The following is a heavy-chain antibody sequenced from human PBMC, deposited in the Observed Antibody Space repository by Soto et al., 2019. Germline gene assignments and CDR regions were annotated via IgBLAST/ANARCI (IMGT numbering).Heavy chain of an antibody. Sequence: VQLLESGGGLVQPGGSLRLSCAASGFTFSSYAMSWVRQAPGKGLEWVSAISGSGGSTYYADSVKGRFTISRDNSKNTLYLQMNSLRAEDTAVYYCAKDPLLWFGELFDRPANWFDPWGQGTLVTVSS. CDR1: GFTFSSYA. CDR2: ISGSGGST. J-gene: IGHJ5*02. CDR3: AKDPLLWFGELFDRPANWFDP. D-gene: IGHD3-10*01. V-gene: IGHV3-23*01.